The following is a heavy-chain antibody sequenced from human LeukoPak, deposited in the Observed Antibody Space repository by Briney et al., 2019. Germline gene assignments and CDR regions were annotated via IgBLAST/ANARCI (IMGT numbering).Heavy chain of an antibody. CDR2: IWYDGSNK. J-gene: IGHJ6*03. CDR3: AKGSGYEDYYYYYMDV. V-gene: IGHV3-33*06. CDR1: GFTFSSYG. Sequence: GRSQRLSCAASGFTFSSYGMHWVRQAPGKGLEWVAVIWYDGSNKYYADSVKGRFTISRDNSKNTLYLQMNSLRAEDTAVYYCAKGSGYEDYYYYYMDVWGKGTTVTVSS. D-gene: IGHD5-12*01.